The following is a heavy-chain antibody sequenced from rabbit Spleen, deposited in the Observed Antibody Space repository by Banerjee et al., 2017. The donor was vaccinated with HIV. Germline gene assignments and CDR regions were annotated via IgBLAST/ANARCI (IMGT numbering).Heavy chain of an antibody. CDR3: ARAANNIGYCAGL. CDR1: GFSFSSSDD. CDR2: INTGDKKS. J-gene: IGHJ4*01. Sequence: QSLEESGGDLVKPGASLTLTCTASGFSFSSSDDMCWVRQAPGKGLEWIACINTGDKKSYYATWAKGRFTISKTSSTTVTLQMTSLTVADTATYWCARAANNIGYCAGLWGPGTLVTVS. V-gene: IGHV1S40*01. D-gene: IGHD1-1*01.